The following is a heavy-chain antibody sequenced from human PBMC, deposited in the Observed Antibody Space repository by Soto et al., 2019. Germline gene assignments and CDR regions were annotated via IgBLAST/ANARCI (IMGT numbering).Heavy chain of an antibody. D-gene: IGHD3-10*01. J-gene: IGHJ4*02. V-gene: IGHV1-24*01. Sequence: QVQVVQSGAEVKKPGASVKVSCKVSGYTLNDLSIHWVRQAPGKGLEWMGGLDPEDGETIYAKKFQGRVTMTEDTARDTAYMELSSLRSEDTAVYYCAIRGKRWLESPFDYWGQGTLVTVSS. CDR1: GYTLNDLS. CDR2: LDPEDGET. CDR3: AIRGKRWLESPFDY.